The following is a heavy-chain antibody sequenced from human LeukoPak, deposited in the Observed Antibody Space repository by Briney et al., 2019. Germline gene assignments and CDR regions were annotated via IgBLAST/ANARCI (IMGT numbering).Heavy chain of an antibody. Sequence: PGGSLRLSCAASGFTFTTYWMHWVRQAPGKGLVWVSHINSDGSITSYADSVKGRFTISRDNAKNTLYLQMNSLRAEDTAVYYCARGVAPDYWGQGTLVTVSS. CDR3: ARGVAPDY. CDR1: GFTFTTYW. D-gene: IGHD2-15*01. V-gene: IGHV3-74*01. CDR2: INSDGSIT. J-gene: IGHJ4*02.